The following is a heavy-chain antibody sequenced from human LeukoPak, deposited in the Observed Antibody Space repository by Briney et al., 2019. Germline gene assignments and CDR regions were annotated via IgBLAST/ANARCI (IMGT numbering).Heavy chain of an antibody. Sequence: SGTLSLTCTVSGGSLSSYYWGWVREPPGEGLEWIGRIYTSGSTNYNPPLKSRVTMSVDTSKNQFSLKLSSVTAADTAVYYCAREYDWDDAFDIWGQGTMVTVSS. CDR1: GGSLSSYY. D-gene: IGHD1-1*01. CDR2: IYTSGST. J-gene: IGHJ3*02. CDR3: AREYDWDDAFDI. V-gene: IGHV4-4*07.